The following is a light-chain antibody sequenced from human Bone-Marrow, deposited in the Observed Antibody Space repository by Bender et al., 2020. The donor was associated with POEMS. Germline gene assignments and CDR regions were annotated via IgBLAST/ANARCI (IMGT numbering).Light chain of an antibody. CDR3: ATWDDSLRGPL. V-gene: IGLV2-8*01. J-gene: IGLJ2*01. Sequence: QSALTQPPSASGSPGQSVTISCTGSSSDVGAYKFVSWYQQHPGKAPKLIISEVNLRPSGVPDRFSGSKSDTSASLAISGLRSEDEADYHCATWDDSLRGPLFGGGTKLTVL. CDR1: SSDVGAYKF. CDR2: EVN.